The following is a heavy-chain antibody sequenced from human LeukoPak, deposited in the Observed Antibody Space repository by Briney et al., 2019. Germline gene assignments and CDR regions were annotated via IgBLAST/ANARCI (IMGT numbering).Heavy chain of an antibody. CDR1: GGSISSYY. V-gene: IGHV4-59*01. CDR2: IYYSGST. D-gene: IGHD1-26*01. J-gene: IGHJ6*02. CDR3: AREESYGYYYGMDA. Sequence: SATLSLTCTVSGGSISSYYWSWIRQHPGKGLEWLGYIYYSGSTNYNPSLKSRVTISVDTSKNQFSLKLSSVTAADTAVYYCAREESYGYYYGMDAWGQGTTVTVSS.